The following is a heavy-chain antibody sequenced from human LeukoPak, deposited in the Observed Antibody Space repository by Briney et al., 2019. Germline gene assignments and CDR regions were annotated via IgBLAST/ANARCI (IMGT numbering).Heavy chain of an antibody. CDR1: GGSFSGYY. D-gene: IGHD6-13*01. J-gene: IGHJ5*02. Sequence: SETLSLTCAVYGGSFSGYYWSWIRQPPGKGLEWIGEINHSGSTNYNPSLKSRVTISVDTSKNQFSLKLSSVTAADTAVYYCARGCSSSWKTWGQGTLVTVSS. CDR2: INHSGST. V-gene: IGHV4-34*01. CDR3: ARGCSSSWKT.